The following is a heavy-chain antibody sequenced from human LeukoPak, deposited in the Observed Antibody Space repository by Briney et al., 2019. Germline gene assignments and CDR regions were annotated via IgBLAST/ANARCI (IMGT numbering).Heavy chain of an antibody. CDR1: GYTFTGYY. D-gene: IGHD2-2*01. CDR2: INPNSGGT. Sequence: ASVKVSCKASGYTFTGYYMHWVRQAPGQGLEWIGWINPNSGGTNYAQKFQGRVTMTRDTSISTAYMELSRLRSDDTAVYYCARGGVGIVVVPAAMVNWGQGTLVTVSS. V-gene: IGHV1-2*02. J-gene: IGHJ4*02. CDR3: ARGGVGIVVVPAAMVN.